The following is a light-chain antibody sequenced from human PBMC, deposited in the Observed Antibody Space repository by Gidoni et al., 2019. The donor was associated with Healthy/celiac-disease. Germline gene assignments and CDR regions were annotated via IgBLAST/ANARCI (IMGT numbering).Light chain of an antibody. CDR3: QQRSYWPPFT. V-gene: IGKV3-11*01. Sequence: EIVLTKSPATLPLFPGERPTPPCRDSQSVSSYLAWYQQKPGQAPRLLIHDASNRATGIPARFSGSGSGTDFTLTLSSLEPEDFEVYYCQQRSYWPPFTFGPGPKVEIK. CDR2: DAS. J-gene: IGKJ3*01. CDR1: QSVSSY.